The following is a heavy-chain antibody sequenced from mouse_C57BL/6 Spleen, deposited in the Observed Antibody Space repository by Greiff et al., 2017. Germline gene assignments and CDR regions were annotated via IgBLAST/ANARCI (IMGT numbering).Heavy chain of an antibody. Sequence: EVKLVESGGGLVKPGGSLKLSCAASGFTFSDYGMHWVRQAPEKGLEWVAYISSGSSTIYYADTVKGRFPISRDNAKTTLFLQMTSLRSEDTAMYYCARRRDSYYFDYWGQGTTLTVSS. CDR2: ISSGSSTI. CDR1: GFTFSDYG. J-gene: IGHJ2*01. V-gene: IGHV5-17*01. CDR3: ARRRDSYYFDY. D-gene: IGHD2-13*01.